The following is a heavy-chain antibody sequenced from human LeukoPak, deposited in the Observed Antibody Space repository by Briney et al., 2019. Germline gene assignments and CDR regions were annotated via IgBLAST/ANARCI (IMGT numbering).Heavy chain of an antibody. D-gene: IGHD5-12*01. CDR3: ARGATGYGSWFDP. J-gene: IGHJ5*02. CDR1: GFNFSSYS. Sequence: GGSLRLSCAASGFNFSSYSMNWVRQATGKGLEWVSSISSSSSYIYYADSVKGRFTLSRDNAKNSLYLQMNSLRAEDTAVYYCARGATGYGSWFDPWGQGTLVTVSS. CDR2: ISSSSSYI. V-gene: IGHV3-21*01.